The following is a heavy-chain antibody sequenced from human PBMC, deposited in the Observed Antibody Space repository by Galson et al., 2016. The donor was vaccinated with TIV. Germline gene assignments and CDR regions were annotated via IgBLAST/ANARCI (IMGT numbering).Heavy chain of an antibody. Sequence: VKVSCKVSGHHFTDYYMHWMQQAPGKGFEWMGHVDPEDGKTKYAAKFQGRVTMTADTSTDTAYMELSYLRSEDTAIYYCTTVRLRGSGGMDVWGQGTTVIVSS. J-gene: IGHJ6*02. D-gene: IGHD2-8*01. CDR1: GHHFTDYY. CDR3: TTVRLRGSGGMDV. V-gene: IGHV1-69-2*01. CDR2: VDPEDGKT.